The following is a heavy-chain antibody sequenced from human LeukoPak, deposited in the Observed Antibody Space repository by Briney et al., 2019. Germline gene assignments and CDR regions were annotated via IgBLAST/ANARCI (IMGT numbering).Heavy chain of an antibody. V-gene: IGHV3-23*01. CDR1: GFTFSSYA. J-gene: IGHJ6*02. Sequence: GGSLRLSCAASGFTFSSYAMSWVRQAPGKGLEWVSAISGSGRSTYYADSVKGRFTISRDNSKNTLYLQMNSLRAEDTAVYYCAKDLASQLGRGFYYYYGMDVWGQGTTVTVSS. CDR3: AKDLASQLGRGFYYYYGMDV. CDR2: ISGSGRST. D-gene: IGHD6-6*01.